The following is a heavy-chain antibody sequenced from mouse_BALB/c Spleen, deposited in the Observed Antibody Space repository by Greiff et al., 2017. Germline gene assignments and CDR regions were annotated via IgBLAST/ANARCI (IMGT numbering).Heavy chain of an antibody. CDR3: ARSPQRGYYDYDGAWFAY. D-gene: IGHD2-4*01. V-gene: IGHV1-12*01. CDR1: GYTFTSYN. J-gene: IGHJ3*01. CDR2: IYPGNGDT. Sequence: QPGAELVKPGASVKMSCKASGYTFTSYNMHWVKQTPGQGLEWIGAIYPGNGDTSYNQKFKGKATLTADKSSSTAYMQLSSLTSEDSAVYYCARSPQRGYYDYDGAWFAYWGQGTLVTVSA.